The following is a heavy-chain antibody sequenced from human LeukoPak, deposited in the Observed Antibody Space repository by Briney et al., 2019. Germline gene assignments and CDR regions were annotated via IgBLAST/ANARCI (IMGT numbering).Heavy chain of an antibody. D-gene: IGHD4-17*01. Sequence: PGGSLRLSCAASGFTFSSYEMNWVRQAPGKGLEWLSYISSSGTTTYYADSVKGRFTISRDNTENSLYLQMNSLRAEDTAVYYCATSTLILRLIFDYWGQGTLVTVSS. J-gene: IGHJ4*02. V-gene: IGHV3-48*03. CDR1: GFTFSSYE. CDR3: ATSTLILRLIFDY. CDR2: ISSSGTTT.